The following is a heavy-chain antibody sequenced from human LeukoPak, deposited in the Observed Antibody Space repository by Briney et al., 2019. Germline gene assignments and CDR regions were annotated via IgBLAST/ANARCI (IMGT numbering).Heavy chain of an antibody. CDR2: ISAYSRDT. CDR3: AREGRVLIPPHEYYGMDV. CDR1: GYSFANYG. V-gene: IGHV1-18*01. D-gene: IGHD3-3*01. Sequence: ASVKVSCKASGYSFANYGISWVRQAPGQGLEWLAWISAYSRDTNFDQKFQDRVTLTTDRSTSTAYMELRSLRSDDTAVYYCAREGRVLIPPHEYYGMDVWGQGTTVIVSS. J-gene: IGHJ6*02.